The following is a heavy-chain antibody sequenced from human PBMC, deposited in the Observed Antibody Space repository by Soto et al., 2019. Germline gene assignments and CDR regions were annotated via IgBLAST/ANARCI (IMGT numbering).Heavy chain of an antibody. D-gene: IGHD5-12*01. J-gene: IGHJ6*02. V-gene: IGHV1-69*13. CDR2: IIPIFGTA. Sequence: SVKVSCKASGGTFSSYAISWVRQAPGQGLEWMGGIIPIFGTANYAQKFQGRVTITADESTSTAYMELSSLRSEDTAVYYCAREGYTGIALPHQLIYYYYYGMDVWGQGTTVTVSS. CDR3: AREGYTGIALPHQLIYYYYYGMDV. CDR1: GGTFSSYA.